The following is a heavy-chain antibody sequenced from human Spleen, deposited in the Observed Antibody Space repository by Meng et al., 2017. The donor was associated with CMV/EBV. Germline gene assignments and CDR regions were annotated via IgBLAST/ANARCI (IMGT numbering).Heavy chain of an antibody. Sequence: GESLKISCAASGFTFNSYAMIWVRQAPGKGLEWVSTISDSGGNTYYPDSVKGRFTISRDNSNKTVFLQMNRLRAEDTAIYYCAKSRNGYGGEDHWGQGMLVTVSS. CDR3: AKSRNGYGGEDH. CDR1: GFTFNSYA. V-gene: IGHV3-23*01. J-gene: IGHJ4*02. CDR2: ISDSGGNT. D-gene: IGHD5-12*01.